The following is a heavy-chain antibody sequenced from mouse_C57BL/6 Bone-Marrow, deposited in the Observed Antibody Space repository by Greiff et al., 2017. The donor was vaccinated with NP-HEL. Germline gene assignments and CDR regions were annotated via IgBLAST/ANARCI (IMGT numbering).Heavy chain of an antibody. D-gene: IGHD1-1*01. V-gene: IGHV1-81*01. CDR2: IYPRSGNT. CDR1: GYTFTSYG. CDR3: ARYRYYYGSSYCWNFDV. J-gene: IGHJ1*03. Sequence: QVQLKQSGAELARPGASVKLSCKASGYTFTSYGISWVKQRTGQGLEWIGEIYPRSGNTYYNEKFKGKATLTADKSSSTAYMELRSLTSEDSAVYFCARYRYYYGSSYCWNFDVWGTGTTVTVSS.